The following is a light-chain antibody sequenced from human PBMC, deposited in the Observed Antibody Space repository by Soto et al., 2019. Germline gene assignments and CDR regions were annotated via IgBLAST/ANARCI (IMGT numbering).Light chain of an antibody. CDR2: EVS. CDR3: SSYTSSLPLV. Sequence: QSVLTQPASVSGSPGQSITISCTGTSSDVGGYNFVSWYQQHPGKAPKLMIYEVSNRPSEVSNRFAGSNSATTASLTICGLQAEDEADYFCSSYTSSLPLVFGAGTKLTVL. CDR1: SSDVGGYNF. V-gene: IGLV2-14*01. J-gene: IGLJ2*01.